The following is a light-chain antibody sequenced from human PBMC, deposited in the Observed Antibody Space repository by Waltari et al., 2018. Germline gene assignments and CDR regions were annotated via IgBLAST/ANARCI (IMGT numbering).Light chain of an antibody. CDR2: EDE. V-gene: IGLV3-1*01. CDR1: ALGNKY. Sequence: SFALTQAPSLSVSPGQTATIACSGDALGNKYVCWYQQKPGPSPVLVIFEDEKRPSGIPERFSASNSGNTALLTITGVQALDEAAYYCQTWDTNTVVFGGGTKLTVL. J-gene: IGLJ2*01. CDR3: QTWDTNTVV.